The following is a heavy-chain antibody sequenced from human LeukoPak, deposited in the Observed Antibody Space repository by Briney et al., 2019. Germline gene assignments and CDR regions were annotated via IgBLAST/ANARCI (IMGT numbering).Heavy chain of an antibody. V-gene: IGHV4-59*01. D-gene: IGHD6-13*01. J-gene: IGHJ1*01. CDR3: ARTTEQQLSRAEYFQH. CDR1: GGSISSYY. Sequence: PSETLSLTCTVSGGSISSYYWSWIRQPPGKGLEWIGYIYYSGSTNYNPSLKSRVTISVDTSKNQFSLKLSSVTAADTAVYYFARTTEQQLSRAEYFQHWGQGTLVTVSS. CDR2: IYYSGST.